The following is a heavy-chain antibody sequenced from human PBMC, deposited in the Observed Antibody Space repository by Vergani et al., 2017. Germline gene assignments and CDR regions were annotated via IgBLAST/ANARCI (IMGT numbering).Heavy chain of an antibody. CDR2: ISGSGGST. Sequence: EVQLLESGGGLVQPGGSLRLSCAASGFTFSSYAMSWVRQAPGKGLEWVSAISGSGGSTYYADSVKGRFTISRDNSKNTLYLQMNSLRAEDTAVYYCARGAIVVVPAAIPYYWFDPWGQGTLVTVYS. CDR3: ARGAIVVVPAAIPYYWFDP. D-gene: IGHD2-2*02. CDR1: GFTFSSYA. V-gene: IGHV3-23*01. J-gene: IGHJ5*02.